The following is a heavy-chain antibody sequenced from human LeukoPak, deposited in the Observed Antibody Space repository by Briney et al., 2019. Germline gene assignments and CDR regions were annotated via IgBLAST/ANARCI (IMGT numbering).Heavy chain of an antibody. J-gene: IGHJ5*02. V-gene: IGHV3-7*01. D-gene: IGHD3-10*01. Sequence: GGSLRLSCAASGFTFDDYAMHWVRQAPGKGLEWVANIKQDGSETYHVDSVKGRFTISRDNAKDSLYLEMNSLRAEDTAVYYCARGGQAGTGDLWGQGTLVTVSS. CDR2: IKQDGSET. CDR1: GFTFDDYA. CDR3: ARGGQAGTGDL.